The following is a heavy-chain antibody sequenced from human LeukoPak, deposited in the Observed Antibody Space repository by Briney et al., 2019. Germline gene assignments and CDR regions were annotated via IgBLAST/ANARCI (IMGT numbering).Heavy chain of an antibody. CDR1: GFTFSSYA. CDR2: ISGSGGST. Sequence: GGSLRLSCAASGFTFSSYAMSWVRQAPGKGLEWVSAISGSGGSTYYADSVKGRFTISRDNSKNTLYLQMNSLRAEDTAVYYCAKGGYQLLPDYYYYYMDVWGKGTTVTVAS. J-gene: IGHJ6*03. CDR3: AKGGYQLLPDYYYYYMDV. D-gene: IGHD2-2*01. V-gene: IGHV3-23*01.